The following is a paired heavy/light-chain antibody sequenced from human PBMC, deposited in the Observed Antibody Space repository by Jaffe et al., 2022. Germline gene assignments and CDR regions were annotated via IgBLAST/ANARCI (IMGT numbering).Light chain of an antibody. J-gene: IGLJ1*01. CDR2: EVS. V-gene: IGLV2-8*01. CDR3: SSYAGSNNLV. Sequence: QSALTQPPSASGSPGQSVTISCTGTSSDVGGYNYVSWYQQHPGKAPKLMIYEVSKRPSGVPDRFSGSKSGNTASLTVSGLQAEDEADYYCSSYAGSNNLVFGTGTKVTVL. CDR1: SSDVGGYNY.
Heavy chain of an antibody. CDR3: ARGLYSNYLGWGFDGPYYYYYYMDV. J-gene: IGHJ6*03. CDR1: GGSFSGYY. CDR2: INHSGST. Sequence: QVQLQQWGAGLLKPSETLSLTCAVYGGSFSGYYWSWIRQPPGKGLEWIGEINHSGSTNYNPSLKSRVTISVDTSKNQFSLKLSSVTAADTAVYYCARGLYSNYLGWGFDGPYYYYYYMDVWGKGTTVTVSS. D-gene: IGHD4-4*01. V-gene: IGHV4-34*01.